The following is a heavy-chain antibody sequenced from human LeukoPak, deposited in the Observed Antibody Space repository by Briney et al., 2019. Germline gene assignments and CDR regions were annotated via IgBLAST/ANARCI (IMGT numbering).Heavy chain of an antibody. J-gene: IGHJ3*02. CDR2: ISYAGSNK. Sequence: GGSLRLSCAASGFTFSSYGMHWVRQAPGKGLEWVAVISYAGSNKYYADSVKGRFTISRDNSKNTLYLQMNSLRAEDTAVYYSAKDSDSSGYYLAFDIWGQGTMVTVSS. CDR3: AKDSDSSGYYLAFDI. CDR1: GFTFSSYG. D-gene: IGHD3-22*01. V-gene: IGHV3-30*18.